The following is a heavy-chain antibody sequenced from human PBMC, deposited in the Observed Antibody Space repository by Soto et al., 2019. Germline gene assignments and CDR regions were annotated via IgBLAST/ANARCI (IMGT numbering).Heavy chain of an antibody. V-gene: IGHV3-30-3*01. CDR1: GFTFSSYA. CDR3: ARDFTLLSPHYVGMDV. J-gene: IGHJ6*02. Sequence: GGSLRLSCAASGFTFSSYAMHWVRQAPGKGLEWVAVISYDGSNKYYADSVKGRFTISRDNSKNTLYLQMNSLRAEDTAVYYCARDFTLLSPHYVGMDVWGQGTTVTVSS. D-gene: IGHD3-3*01. CDR2: ISYDGSNK.